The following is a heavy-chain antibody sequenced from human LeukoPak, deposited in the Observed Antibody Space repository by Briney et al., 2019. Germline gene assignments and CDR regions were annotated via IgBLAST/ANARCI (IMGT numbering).Heavy chain of an antibody. CDR2: ICPGDSDT. V-gene: IGHV5-51*01. CDR3: ARQIADSSGPIDY. D-gene: IGHD6-19*01. CDR1: GYTFASYW. Sequence: GESLKISCKGSGYTFASYWIAWVRQMPGNGLEWMGIICPGDSDTRYSPSFQGQVTISADKSINTAYLQWSSLKASDTAMYYCARQIADSSGPIDYWGQGALVTVSS. J-gene: IGHJ4*02.